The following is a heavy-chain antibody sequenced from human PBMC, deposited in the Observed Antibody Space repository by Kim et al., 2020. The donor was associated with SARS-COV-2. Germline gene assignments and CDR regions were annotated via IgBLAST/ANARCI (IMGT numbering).Heavy chain of an antibody. J-gene: IGHJ4*02. Sequence: YSPSFQGHVTISADKSISTAYLQWSSLKASDTAMYYCARHRNDILSPFDYWGQGTLVTVSS. CDR3: ARHRNDILSPFDY. D-gene: IGHD3-9*01. V-gene: IGHV5-10-1*01.